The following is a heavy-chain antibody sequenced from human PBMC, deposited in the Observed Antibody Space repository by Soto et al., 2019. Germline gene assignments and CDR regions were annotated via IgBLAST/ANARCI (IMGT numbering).Heavy chain of an antibody. D-gene: IGHD5-18*01. CDR3: ARDQVETVMEGRLTAVSLLGYYGMDV. Sequence: PGGSLRLSCAASGFTFSSYSMNWVRQAPGKGLEWVSYIRSSSSTIYYADSVKGRFTISRDSAKNSLYLQMNSLRDEDTAVYYCARDQVETVMEGRLTAVSLLGYYGMDVWGQGTTVTVSS. J-gene: IGHJ6*02. V-gene: IGHV3-48*02. CDR1: GFTFSSYS. CDR2: IRSSSSTI.